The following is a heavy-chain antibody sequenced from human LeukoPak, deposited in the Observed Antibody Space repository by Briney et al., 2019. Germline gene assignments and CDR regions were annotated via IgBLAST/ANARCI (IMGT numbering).Heavy chain of an antibody. D-gene: IGHD5-12*01. J-gene: IGHJ5*02. CDR2: IYGDGST. CDR3: ARDSGYSYNWFDP. CDR1: AFTVSTNY. V-gene: IGHV3-66*01. Sequence: GGSLRLSCVASAFTVSTNYMIWVRQAPGKGLEWVSLIYGDGSTYYADSVKGRVTISRDNSKNTVFLQMNSLRAEDTAVYYCARDSGYSYNWFDPWGQGTLVTVSS.